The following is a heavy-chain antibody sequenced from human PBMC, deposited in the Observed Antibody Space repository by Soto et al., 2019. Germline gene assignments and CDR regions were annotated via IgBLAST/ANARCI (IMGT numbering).Heavy chain of an antibody. Sequence: DTLSLTCTVSGASISGFYWSWIRKSAGKGLEWIGRIYATGTTDYNPSLKSRVMMSVDTSKKQFSLKLRPVTAADTAVYYCVRDGTKTLRDWFDPWGQGISVTVSS. CDR1: GASISGFY. CDR3: VRDGTKTLRDWFDP. D-gene: IGHD1-1*01. V-gene: IGHV4-4*07. J-gene: IGHJ5*02. CDR2: IYATGTT.